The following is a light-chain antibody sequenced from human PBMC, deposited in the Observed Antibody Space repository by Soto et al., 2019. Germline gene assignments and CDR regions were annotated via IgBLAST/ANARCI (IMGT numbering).Light chain of an antibody. CDR1: QGISNY. J-gene: IGKJ2*01. CDR3: QRLNSYAYT. CDR2: AAS. V-gene: IGKV1-16*02. Sequence: DLQMTQSPSSLSASVGDRVTITCRASQGISNYLAWFQQKPGTAAKSLIYAASSLQSGVPSKFSGSGSRTDFTLAIRSVQPEDVPTKAGQRLNSYAYTFGQGTELEIK.